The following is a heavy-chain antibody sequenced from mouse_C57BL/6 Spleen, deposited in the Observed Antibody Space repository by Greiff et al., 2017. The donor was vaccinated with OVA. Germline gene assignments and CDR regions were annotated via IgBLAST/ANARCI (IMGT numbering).Heavy chain of an antibody. CDR3: ARSDYDYDRGAFDY. CDR1: GYTFTDYN. CDR2: INPNNGGT. V-gene: IGHV1-18*01. Sequence: EVQLQQSGPELVKPGASVKIPCKASGYTFTDYNMDWVKQSHGKSLEWIGDINPNNGGTIYNQKFKGKATLTVDKSSSTAYMELRSLTSEDTAVYYCARSDYDYDRGAFDYWGQGTTLTVSS. J-gene: IGHJ2*01. D-gene: IGHD2-4*01.